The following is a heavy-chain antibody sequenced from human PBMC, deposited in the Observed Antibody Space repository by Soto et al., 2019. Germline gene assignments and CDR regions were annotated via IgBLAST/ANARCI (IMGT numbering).Heavy chain of an antibody. CDR3: ARDPIVWFGRLDAYSIDY. V-gene: IGHV1-18*04. J-gene: IGHJ4*02. CDR2: ISAYNGNT. D-gene: IGHD3-10*01. Sequence: GASVKVSCKASCYTFTSYGISWVRQAPGQGLEWMGWISAYNGNTNYAQKLQGRVTMTTDTSTSTAYMELRSLRSDDTAVYYCARDPIVWFGRLDAYSIDYWGQGTLVSVSS. CDR1: CYTFTSYG.